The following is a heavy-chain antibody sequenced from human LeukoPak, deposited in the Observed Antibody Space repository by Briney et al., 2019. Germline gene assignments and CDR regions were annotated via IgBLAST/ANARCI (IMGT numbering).Heavy chain of an antibody. CDR2: MSGSGGST. D-gene: IGHD1-26*01. V-gene: IGHV3-23*01. Sequence: GGSLRLSRAASGFTFSNYGMSWVRQAPGKGLEWVSGMSGSGGSTYYADSVKGRFTISRDNSKNTLYLQMNSLRAEDTAVYYCAKELYSGSAGVDLPDDYWGQGTLVTVSS. CDR3: AKELYSGSAGVDLPDDY. J-gene: IGHJ4*02. CDR1: GFTFSNYG.